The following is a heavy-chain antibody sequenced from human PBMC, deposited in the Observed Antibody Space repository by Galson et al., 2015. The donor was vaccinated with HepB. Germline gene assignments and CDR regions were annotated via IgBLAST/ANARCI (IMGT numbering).Heavy chain of an antibody. CDR3: AIGQQLAPARSHSEELIGNQLDS. Sequence: SVKVSCKASGYTFTGYYMHWVRRAPGQGLEWMGRINPNSGGTNYARKFQGRVTMTRDTSISTAYMELSSLRSDDTAVYYCAIGQQLAPARSHSEELIGNQLDSWGQGTQVTVSS. CDR2: INPNSGGT. CDR1: GYTFTGYY. J-gene: IGHJ4*02. V-gene: IGHV1-2*06. D-gene: IGHD6-13*01.